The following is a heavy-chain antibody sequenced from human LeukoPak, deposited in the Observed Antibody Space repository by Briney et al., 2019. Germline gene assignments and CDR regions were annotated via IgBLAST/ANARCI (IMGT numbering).Heavy chain of an antibody. CDR1: GFTFDDYA. CDR3: AKDISVGATPYYFDY. J-gene: IGHJ4*02. Sequence: PGRSLRLSCAASGFTFDDYAMHWVRRAPGKGLEWVSGIIWNSDSIGYADSVKGRFTISRDNAKNSLYLQMNSLRAEDTALYYCAKDISVGATPYYFDYWGQGTLVTVSS. V-gene: IGHV3-9*01. D-gene: IGHD1-26*01. CDR2: IIWNSDSI.